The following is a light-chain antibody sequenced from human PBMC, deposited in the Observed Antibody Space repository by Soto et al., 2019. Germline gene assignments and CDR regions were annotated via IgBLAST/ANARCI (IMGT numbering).Light chain of an antibody. CDR1: QSVSSY. CDR2: DAS. V-gene: IGKV3-11*01. Sequence: EIVLTQSPATLSLSPGERATLSCRASQSVSSYLAWYQQKPGQAPRLLIYDASNRATGIPARFSGSGSGTDFTLTISSLEPEDFAVYFCHHRSSWPLTFGGGTKLDIK. J-gene: IGKJ4*01. CDR3: HHRSSWPLT.